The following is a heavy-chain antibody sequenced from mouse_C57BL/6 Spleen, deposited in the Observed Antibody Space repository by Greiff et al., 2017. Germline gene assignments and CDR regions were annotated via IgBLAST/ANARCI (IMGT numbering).Heavy chain of an antibody. V-gene: IGHV14-2*01. D-gene: IGHD2-12*01. CDR1: GFNIKDSY. J-gene: IGHJ4*01. Sequence: VQLKQSGAELVQPGASVKLSCTASGFNIKDSYMHWVKQRTEQGLEWIGRIDPEDGETKYAPKFQGQATITADTSSNTAYLQISSLTSEDTAVYYCARRDYTHYYAMDYWGQGASVTVSS. CDR2: IDPEDGET. CDR3: ARRDYTHYYAMDY.